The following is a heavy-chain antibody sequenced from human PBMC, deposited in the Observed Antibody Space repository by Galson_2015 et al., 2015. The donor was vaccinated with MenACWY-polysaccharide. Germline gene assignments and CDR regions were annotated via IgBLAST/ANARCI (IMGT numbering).Heavy chain of an antibody. D-gene: IGHD1-26*01. J-gene: IGHJ4*02. Sequence: ETRSLTSAVSDSSITSGFFWGWMRPAPGKGREWVASIVHSATSSYNATLRFRVTRSGDTYNIQFSLKLSSVTAADTAVYYCARVEKYSGSFYILYWGQGTLVTVSS. CDR2: IVHSATS. CDR1: DSSITSGFF. CDR3: ARVEKYSGSFYILY. V-gene: IGHV4-38-2*01.